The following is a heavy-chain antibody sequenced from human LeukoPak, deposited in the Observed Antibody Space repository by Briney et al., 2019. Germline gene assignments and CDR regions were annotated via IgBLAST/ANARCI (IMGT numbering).Heavy chain of an antibody. CDR3: AKTIFGVTHAFDI. D-gene: IGHD3-3*01. CDR2: ISDDSVRS. CDR1: GFTFSNYA. V-gene: IGHV3-23*01. Sequence: PGGSLRLSCAASGFTFSNYALSWVRQAPGKGLEWVSAISDDSVRSYYAESVKVRFTTSRDNSKNMLYLQMDNLRVEDTAVYYCAKTIFGVTHAFDIWGQGTLVTVSS. J-gene: IGHJ3*02.